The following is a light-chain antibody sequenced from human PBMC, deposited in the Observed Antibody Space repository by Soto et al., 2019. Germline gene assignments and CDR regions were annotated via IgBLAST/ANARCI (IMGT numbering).Light chain of an antibody. V-gene: IGKV3-20*01. CDR1: QRVRGNY. Sequence: EIVLTQSPGTLSLSPGERATLSCRASQRVRGNYLAWYQQRPGQAPRLLIYDASTRATGIPDRFTGSGSGTDFTLTISRVEPEDFAVYYCQQYGRSPDLFTFGPGTKVEIK. CDR2: DAS. J-gene: IGKJ3*01. CDR3: QQYGRSPDLFT.